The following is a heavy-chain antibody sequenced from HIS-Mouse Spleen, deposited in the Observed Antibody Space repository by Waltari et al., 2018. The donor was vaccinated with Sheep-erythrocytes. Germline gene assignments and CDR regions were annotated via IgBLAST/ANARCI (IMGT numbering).Heavy chain of an antibody. Sequence: QVQLQQWGAGLLKPSETLSLTCAVYGGSFSGYYWSWIRQPPGKGLEWIGEINHSGSTTYNPSLTSRVTISVDTSKNQFSLKLGSVTAADTAVYYCARGYGGNTRGAFDIWGQGTMVTVSS. CDR2: INHSGST. D-gene: IGHD2-15*01. J-gene: IGHJ3*02. V-gene: IGHV4-34*01. CDR3: ARGYGGNTRGAFDI. CDR1: GGSFSGYY.